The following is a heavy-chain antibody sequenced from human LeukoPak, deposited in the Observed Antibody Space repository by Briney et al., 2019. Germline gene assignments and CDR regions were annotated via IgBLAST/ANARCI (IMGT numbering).Heavy chain of an antibody. CDR3: ARDGGRQLVSNHYYYYMDV. Sequence: PGGSLRLSCAASGFTFSSYAMHWVRQAPGKGLEWVAGISYDGSNKYYADSVKGRFTISRDNSKNTLYLQMNSLRAEDTAAYYCARDGGRQLVSNHYYYYMDVWGKGTTVTVSS. D-gene: IGHD6-13*01. J-gene: IGHJ6*03. CDR1: GFTFSSYA. CDR2: ISYDGSNK. V-gene: IGHV3-30*04.